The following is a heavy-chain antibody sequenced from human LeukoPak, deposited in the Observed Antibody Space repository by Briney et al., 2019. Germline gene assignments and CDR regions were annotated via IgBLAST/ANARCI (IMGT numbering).Heavy chain of an antibody. CDR2: IRSKANSYAT. D-gene: IGHD1-14*01. J-gene: IGHJ6*03. Sequence: GGSLRLSCAASGFTFSGSAMHWVRQASGKGLEWVGRIRSKANSYATAYAASVKGRITISRDDSKNTAYLQMNSLKTEDTAVYYCTRRDEPGYYMDVWGKGTTVTVSS. CDR1: GFTFSGSA. V-gene: IGHV3-73*01. CDR3: TRRDEPGYYMDV.